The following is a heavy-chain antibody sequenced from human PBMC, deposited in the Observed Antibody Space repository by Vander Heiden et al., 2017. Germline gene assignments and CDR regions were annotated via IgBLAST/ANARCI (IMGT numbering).Heavy chain of an antibody. Sequence: EVQLVQSGGGLVRPGRSLRLSCSASGFTVGVDAMSWLRQVPGKGLEWVAFIRRKIYGGTTEYAASVKGRFTISRDDSKNIAYLQMNSLKTEDTAVYYCTRVYSYGYNYYGMDVWGQGTTVTVSS. D-gene: IGHD5-18*01. J-gene: IGHJ6*02. CDR1: GFTVGVDA. V-gene: IGHV3-49*05. CDR2: IRRKIYGGTT. CDR3: TRVYSYGYNYYGMDV.